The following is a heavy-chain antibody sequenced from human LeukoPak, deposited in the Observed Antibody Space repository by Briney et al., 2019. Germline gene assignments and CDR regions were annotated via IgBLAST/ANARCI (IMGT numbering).Heavy chain of an antibody. Sequence: ASVKVSCKASGYTFTSYDINWVRQATGQGLEWMGWMNPNSGNTGYAQKFQGRVTMTRNTSISTAYMELSSLRSEDTAVYYCARVQSYYYGSGSAFDIWGQGTMATVSS. CDR3: ARVQSYYYGSGSAFDI. CDR1: GYTFTSYD. V-gene: IGHV1-8*01. D-gene: IGHD3-10*01. CDR2: MNPNSGNT. J-gene: IGHJ3*02.